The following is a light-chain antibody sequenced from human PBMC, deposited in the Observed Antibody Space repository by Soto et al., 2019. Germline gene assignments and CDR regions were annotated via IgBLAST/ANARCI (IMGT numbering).Light chain of an antibody. CDR3: SSYTRSSTPYV. CDR2: EVS. J-gene: IGLJ1*01. Sequence: QSVLTQPASVSGSPGQSITISCTLTSIDFGDYNYVSWYQQHPGKAPKLMIYEVSNRPSGVSNRFSGSKSGYTASLTISGLQAEDEADYYCSSYTRSSTPYVFGTGTKVTVL. V-gene: IGLV2-14*01. CDR1: SIDFGDYNY.